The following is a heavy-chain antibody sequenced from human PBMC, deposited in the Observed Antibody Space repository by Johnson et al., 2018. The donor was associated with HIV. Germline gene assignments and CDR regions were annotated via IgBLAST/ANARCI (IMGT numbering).Heavy chain of an antibody. J-gene: IGHJ3*02. D-gene: IGHD5-24*01. CDR3: ARDLRWSYDAFDI. V-gene: IGHV3-30*04. Sequence: QVQLVESGGGLVQPGGSLRLSCEVSGLTFSTFAFHWVRQAPGKGLEWVAFISYDGTNKYYAVSVKGRFTISRDNSKNTVFLQMNSLRAEDTALYYCARDLRWSYDAFDIWGQGTMVTVSS. CDR1: GLTFSTFA. CDR2: ISYDGTNK.